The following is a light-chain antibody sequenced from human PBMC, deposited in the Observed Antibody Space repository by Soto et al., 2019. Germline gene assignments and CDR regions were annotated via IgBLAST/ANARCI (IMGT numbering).Light chain of an antibody. Sequence: EIVLTQSPATLSLSPGERATLSCRASQSVSSYLAWYQQKPGQAPRLLIYHASNRATGIPARFSGSASETDFTLTISSLEPEDFAVYYCQQRYSWPPITFGQGTRLEIK. J-gene: IGKJ5*01. V-gene: IGKV3-11*01. CDR2: HAS. CDR1: QSVSSY. CDR3: QQRYSWPPIT.